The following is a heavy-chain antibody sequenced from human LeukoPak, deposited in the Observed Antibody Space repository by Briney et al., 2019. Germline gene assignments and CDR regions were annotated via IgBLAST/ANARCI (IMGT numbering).Heavy chain of an antibody. CDR2: ISSSGSTI. D-gene: IGHD3-9*01. CDR1: GFTFSDYY. CDR3: ARVRPDSHRPYDILTGYHKSTYYFDY. Sequence: GGSLRLSCAASGFTFSDYYMSWIRQAPGKGLEWVSYISSSGSTIYYADSVKGRFTISRDNAKNSLYLQMNSLRAEDTAVYYCARVRPDSHRPYDILTGYHKSTYYFDYWGQGTLVTVSS. V-gene: IGHV3-11*01. J-gene: IGHJ4*02.